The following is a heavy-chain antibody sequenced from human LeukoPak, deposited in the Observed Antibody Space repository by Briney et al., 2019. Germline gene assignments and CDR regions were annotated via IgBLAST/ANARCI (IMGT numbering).Heavy chain of an antibody. CDR1: GFTFSSYS. D-gene: IGHD3-22*01. J-gene: IGHJ3*02. Sequence: GGSLRLSCAASGFTFSSYSVSWVRQAPGKGLEWVSSISSSSYIYYADSVKGRFTISRDNAKNSLYLQMNSLRAEDTAVYYCARFSGYYYDSSGYYFGAFDIWGQGTMVTVPS. CDR3: ARFSGYYYDSSGYYFGAFDI. CDR2: ISSSSYI. V-gene: IGHV3-21*01.